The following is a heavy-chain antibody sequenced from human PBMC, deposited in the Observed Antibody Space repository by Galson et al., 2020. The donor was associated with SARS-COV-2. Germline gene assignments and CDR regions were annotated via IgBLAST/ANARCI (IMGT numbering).Heavy chain of an antibody. J-gene: IGHJ5*02. CDR3: TGGLAVTFTGWSDH. D-gene: IGHD6-19*01. CDR2: ISGYNGHT. CDR1: AYTLASHG. Sequence: ASVKVSCKAFAYTLASHGINWVRQVPGQGLEWMGWISGYNGHTKIEEKFQGRVSMTTDTSTNTAYMELKNLGSDDTAVYYCTGGLAVTFTGWSDHWGQGTLVTVS. V-gene: IGHV1-18*01.